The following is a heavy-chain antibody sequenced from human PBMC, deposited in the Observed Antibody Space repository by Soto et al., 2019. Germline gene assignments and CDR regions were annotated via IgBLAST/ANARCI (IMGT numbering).Heavy chain of an antibody. CDR2: IYYSWST. Sequence: PSETLSLTCNVTGDSIKTHYWSWIRQPPGKGLEWIGYIYYSWSTLYNPSLKRRVTISVDTAKNQFSLRLNSLTAADTAVYYCASGWMAAFDTWGPGTLVTVSS. J-gene: IGHJ5*02. V-gene: IGHV4-59*11. D-gene: IGHD2-2*03. CDR3: ASGWMAAFDT. CDR1: GDSIKTHY.